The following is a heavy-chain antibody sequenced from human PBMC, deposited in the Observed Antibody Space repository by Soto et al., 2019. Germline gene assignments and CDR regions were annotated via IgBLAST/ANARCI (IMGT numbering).Heavy chain of an antibody. J-gene: IGHJ6*02. CDR1: GYSFTSYW. D-gene: IGHD3-10*01. V-gene: IGHV5-10-1*01. Sequence: GESLKSSCKGSGYSFTSYWISWVRQMPGKGLEWMGRIDPSDSYTNYSPSFQGHVTISADKSISTAYLQWSGLKASDTAMYYCARLPHDYYGSGSYWYGMDVWGQGTTVTVSS. CDR2: IDPSDSYT. CDR3: ARLPHDYYGSGSYWYGMDV.